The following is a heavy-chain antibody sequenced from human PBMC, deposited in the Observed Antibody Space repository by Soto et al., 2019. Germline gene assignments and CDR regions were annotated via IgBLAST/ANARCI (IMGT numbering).Heavy chain of an antibody. CDR3: ACITIFGVVTPHNWFDP. CDR1: GGSFSGYY. Sequence: SETLSLTCAVYGGSFSGYYWSWIRQPPGKGLEWIGEINHSGSTNYNPSLKSRVTISVDTSKNQFSLKLSSVTAADTAVYYCACITIFGVVTPHNWFDPWGQGTLVTVSS. V-gene: IGHV4-34*01. CDR2: INHSGST. D-gene: IGHD3-3*01. J-gene: IGHJ5*02.